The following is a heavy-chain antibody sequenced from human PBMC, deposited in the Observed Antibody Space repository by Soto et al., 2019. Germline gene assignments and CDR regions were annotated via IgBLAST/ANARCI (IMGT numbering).Heavy chain of an antibody. V-gene: IGHV1-69*06. Sequence: ASVKVSCKASGGTFSSYAISWARQAPGQGLEWMGGIIPIFGTANYAQKFQGRVTITADKSTSTAYMELSSLRSEDTAVYYCARAWLGVALSYYYYGMDVWGQGTTVTVS. J-gene: IGHJ6*02. D-gene: IGHD3-3*01. CDR1: GGTFSSYA. CDR2: IIPIFGTA. CDR3: ARAWLGVALSYYYYGMDV.